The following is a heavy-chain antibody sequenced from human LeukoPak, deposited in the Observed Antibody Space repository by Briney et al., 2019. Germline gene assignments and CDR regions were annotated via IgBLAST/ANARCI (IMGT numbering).Heavy chain of an antibody. D-gene: IGHD6-6*01. CDR3: ARSANPGVHDFDP. Sequence: TGGSLRLSCAASGFTFSSYAMAWVRQAPGKGLEWLSYISSSSKINYADSVKGRFTISRDNAKNSLYLQMNSLRDEDTAVYYCARSANPGVHDFDPWGQGNLVTVSS. V-gene: IGHV3-48*02. CDR2: ISSSSKI. CDR1: GFTFSSYA. J-gene: IGHJ5*02.